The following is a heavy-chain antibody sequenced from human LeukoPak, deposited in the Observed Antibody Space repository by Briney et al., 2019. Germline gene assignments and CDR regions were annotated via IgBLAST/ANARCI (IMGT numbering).Heavy chain of an antibody. CDR1: GYTFIRYD. CDR3: ARGQVGYCGTSSCYFGP. CDR2: MNPNTGNS. Sequence: ASVRASCKTSGYTFIRYDIKWVRQATGQGLEWMGWMNPNTGNSFFAQKFQGRVTMTRDTSISTAYMELTSLTSEDTAVYYCARGQVGYCGTSSCYFGPWGQGTLVTVSS. J-gene: IGHJ5*02. D-gene: IGHD2-15*01. V-gene: IGHV1-8*01.